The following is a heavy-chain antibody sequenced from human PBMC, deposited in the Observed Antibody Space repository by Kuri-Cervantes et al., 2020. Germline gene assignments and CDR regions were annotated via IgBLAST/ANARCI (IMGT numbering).Heavy chain of an antibody. CDR3: AREELTLFGVVIYGFDY. CDR1: GDSVSSNSTA. V-gene: IGHV6-1*01. D-gene: IGHD3-3*01. J-gene: IGHJ4*02. CDR2: TYYRLKWYN. Sequence: SQTLSLTCAVSGDSVSSNSTAWNWIRQSPSRGLEWLGRTYYRLKWYNDYAVSVKSRMTINADTSKNQFSLQLNSVTPEDTAVYYCAREELTLFGVVIYGFDYWGQGVLVTVSS.